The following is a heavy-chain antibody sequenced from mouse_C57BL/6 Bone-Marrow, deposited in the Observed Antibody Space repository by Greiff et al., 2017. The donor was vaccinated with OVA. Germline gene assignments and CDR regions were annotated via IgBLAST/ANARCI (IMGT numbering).Heavy chain of an antibody. J-gene: IGHJ1*03. CDR3: ARDDYGSPWYFDV. D-gene: IGHD1-1*01. CDR2: ISYDGSN. V-gene: IGHV3-6*01. Sequence: EVKLVESGPGLVKPSQSLSLTCSVTGYSITSGYYWNWIRQFPGNKLEWMGYISYDGSNNYNPSLKNRISITRDTSKNQFFLKLNSVTTEDTATYYCARDDYGSPWYFDVWGTGTTVTVSS. CDR1: GYSITSGYY.